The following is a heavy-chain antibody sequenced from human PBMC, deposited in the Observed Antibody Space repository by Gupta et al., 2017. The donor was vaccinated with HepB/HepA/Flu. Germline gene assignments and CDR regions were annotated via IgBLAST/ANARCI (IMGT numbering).Heavy chain of an antibody. D-gene: IGHD4-17*01. CDR3: ARDLADYGDYSYFDY. J-gene: IGHJ4*02. Sequence: EVQLVESGGGLVQPGGSLRLSCAASGFTFSSYEMNWVRQAPGKGLEWVSYISSSGSTIYYADSVKGRFTISRDNAKNSLYLQMNSLRAEDTAVYYCARDLADYGDYSYFDYWGQGTLVTVSS. V-gene: IGHV3-48*03. CDR2: ISSSGSTI. CDR1: GFTFSSYE.